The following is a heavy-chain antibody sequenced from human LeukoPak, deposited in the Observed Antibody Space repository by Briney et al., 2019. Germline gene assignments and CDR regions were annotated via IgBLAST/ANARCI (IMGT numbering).Heavy chain of an antibody. CDR2: IYYSGST. CDR3: ARYPRVNTDYFDY. V-gene: IGHV4-30-4*01. Sequence: PSETLSLTCTVSGGSISSGDYYWSWIRQPPGKGLEWIGYIYYSGSTYYNPSLKSRVTISVDTSKNQFSLKLSSVTAADTAVYYCARYPRVNTDYFDYWGQGTLVTVSS. CDR1: GGSISSGDYY. J-gene: IGHJ4*02. D-gene: IGHD3-22*01.